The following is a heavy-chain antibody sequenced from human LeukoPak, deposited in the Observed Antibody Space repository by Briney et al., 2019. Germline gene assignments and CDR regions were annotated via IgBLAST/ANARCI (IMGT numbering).Heavy chain of an antibody. Sequence: PSETLSLTCAVYGGSFSGYYWSWIRQPPGKGLEWIGEINHSGSTNYNPSLKSRVTISVDTSKNQFSLKLSSVTAADTAVYYCAKDGSSEHLKSRPFDYWGQGTLVTVSS. D-gene: IGHD1-26*01. CDR1: GGSFSGYY. CDR2: INHSGST. CDR3: AKDGSSEHLKSRPFDY. V-gene: IGHV4-34*01. J-gene: IGHJ4*02.